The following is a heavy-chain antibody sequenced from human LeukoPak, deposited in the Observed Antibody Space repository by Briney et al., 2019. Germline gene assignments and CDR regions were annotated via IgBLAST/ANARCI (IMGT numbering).Heavy chain of an antibody. CDR1: GYSFTSYW. J-gene: IGHJ4*02. CDR3: ARRVAVAGTFDY. D-gene: IGHD6-19*01. V-gene: IGHV5-51*01. CDR2: IYPGDSDT. Sequence: GESLRISCQGSGYSFTSYWIGWVRQMPGKGLEWMGIIYPGDSDTRYSPSFQGQVTISVDKSISTAYLQWSSLKASDTAMYYCARRVAVAGTFDYWGQGTLVTVSS.